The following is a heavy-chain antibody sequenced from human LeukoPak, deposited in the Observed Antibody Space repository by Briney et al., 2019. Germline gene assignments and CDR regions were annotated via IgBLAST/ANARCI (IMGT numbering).Heavy chain of an antibody. J-gene: IGHJ3*02. CDR2: ISSSSSYI. Sequence: GGSLRLFCAASGFIFSSYSMNWVRQAPGKGLEGVSSISSSSSYIYYADSVKGRYTISRDNAKNSLYLQMNSLRAEDTAMYYCARVAVKRVVGARGPAFDIWGQGTMVTVSS. CDR3: ARVAVKRVVGARGPAFDI. CDR1: GFIFSSYS. D-gene: IGHD1-26*01. V-gene: IGHV3-21*01.